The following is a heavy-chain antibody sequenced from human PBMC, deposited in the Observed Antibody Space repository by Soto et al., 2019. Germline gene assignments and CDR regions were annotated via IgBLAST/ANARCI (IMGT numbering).Heavy chain of an antibody. CDR3: ARSAAAGDNWFDP. D-gene: IGHD6-13*01. CDR1: GYTFTGYY. J-gene: IGHJ5*02. CDR2: INPNSGGT. Sequence: QVQLVQSGAEVKKPGASVKVSCKASGYTFTGYYMHWVRQAPGQGLEWMGWINPNSGGTNYAQKFQGWVTMTRDTPISTAYMELSRLRSDDTAVYYCARSAAAGDNWFDPWGQGTLVTVSS. V-gene: IGHV1-2*04.